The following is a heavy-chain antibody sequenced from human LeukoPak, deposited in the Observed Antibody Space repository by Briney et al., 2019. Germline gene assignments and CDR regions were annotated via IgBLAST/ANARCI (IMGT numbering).Heavy chain of an antibody. V-gene: IGHV1-69*13. CDR1: GGTFSSYA. D-gene: IGHD6-13*01. Sequence: ASVTVSCTASGGTFSSYAISWVRQAPGQGLEWMGGIIPIFGTANYAQKFQGRVTITADESTSTAYMELSSLSSEDTAVYYCARDARGAAAADDPFDIWGQGTMVTVSS. J-gene: IGHJ3*02. CDR2: IIPIFGTA. CDR3: ARDARGAAAADDPFDI.